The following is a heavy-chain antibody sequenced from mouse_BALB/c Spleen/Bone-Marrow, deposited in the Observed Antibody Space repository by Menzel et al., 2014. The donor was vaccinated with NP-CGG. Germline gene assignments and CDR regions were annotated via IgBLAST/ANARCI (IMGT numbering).Heavy chain of an antibody. Sequence: VKLQESGAELVKPGASVKLSCKASGYTFTSYYMYWVKQRPGQGLEWIGEINPSNGGTNFNEKFKSKATLTVDKSSSTAYTQLSSLTSEDSAVYYCTRENYGFAYWGQGTLVTVSA. CDR1: GYTFTSYY. CDR2: INPSNGGT. V-gene: IGHV1S81*02. CDR3: TRENYGFAY. J-gene: IGHJ3*01. D-gene: IGHD1-1*02.